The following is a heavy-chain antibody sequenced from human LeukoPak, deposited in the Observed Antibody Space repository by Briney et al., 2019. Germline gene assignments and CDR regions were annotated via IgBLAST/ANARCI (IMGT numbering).Heavy chain of an antibody. J-gene: IGHJ4*02. V-gene: IGHV3-11*01. CDR2: ISSSGSTI. CDR1: GCTFSDYY. CDR3: ARVATGGNSDY. D-gene: IGHD4-23*01. Sequence: GGSLRLSCAASGCTFSDYYMSWIRQAPGKGLEWVSYISSSGSTIYYADSVKGRFAISRDNAKNSLYLQMNSLRAEDTAVYYCARVATGGNSDYWGQGTLVTVSS.